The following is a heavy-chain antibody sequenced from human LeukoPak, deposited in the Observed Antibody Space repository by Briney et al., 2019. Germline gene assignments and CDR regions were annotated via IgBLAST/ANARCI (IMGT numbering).Heavy chain of an antibody. CDR2: IKQDGSRQ. D-gene: IGHD3-10*01. CDR3: ERGGDRGVIAHDVFDI. J-gene: IGHJ3*02. V-gene: IGHV3-7*01. Sequence: AGSLRLSCAASGFTFSRHWMSWVRQAPGKGLEWVAHIKQDGSRQYYVDSVKGRFTISRENGKRSQYIEMNSLRAEDTAVYYCERGGDRGVIAHDVFDIWGQGTMVTVSS. CDR1: GFTFSRHW.